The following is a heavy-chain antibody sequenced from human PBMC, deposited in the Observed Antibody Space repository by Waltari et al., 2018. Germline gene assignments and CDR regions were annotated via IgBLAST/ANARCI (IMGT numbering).Heavy chain of an antibody. D-gene: IGHD4-17*01. V-gene: IGHV3-21*01. Sequence: EVQLVESGGGLVKPGGSLRLSCAASGFTFSSYSMNWVRQAPGKGLEWVSSISSSSSYIYYADSVKGRFTISRDNAKNTLYLQMNSLRAEDTAVYHCARVFGDYSPYDYWGQGTLVTVSS. CDR2: ISSSSSYI. CDR3: ARVFGDYSPYDY. CDR1: GFTFSSYS. J-gene: IGHJ4*02.